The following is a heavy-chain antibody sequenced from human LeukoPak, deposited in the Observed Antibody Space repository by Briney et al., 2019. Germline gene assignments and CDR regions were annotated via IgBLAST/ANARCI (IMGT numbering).Heavy chain of an antibody. J-gene: IGHJ5*02. D-gene: IGHD3-10*01. CDR3: ARAVFFDILWFGELLEYTYNDWFDP. CDR2: IYYSGST. V-gene: IGHV4-39*07. Sequence: SETLSLTCTVSGGSISSSSYYWGWIRQPPGKGLEWIGSIYYSGSTYYNPSLKSRVTISVDTSKNQFSLKLSSVTAADTAVYYCARAVFFDILWFGELLEYTYNDWFDPWGQGTLVTVSS. CDR1: GGSISSSSYY.